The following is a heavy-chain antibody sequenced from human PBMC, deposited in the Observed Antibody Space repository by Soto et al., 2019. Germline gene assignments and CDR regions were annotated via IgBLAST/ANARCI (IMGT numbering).Heavy chain of an antibody. CDR3: ARFFRGVITY. Sequence: QLQLQESGPGLVKPSETLSLTCTVSGGSISSSSYYWGWIRQPPGKGLEWIGSIYYSGSTYYNPSLKSRVTISVDTSKNQLSLKLSSVTAADTAVYYCARFFRGVITYWGQGTLVTVSS. CDR1: GGSISSSSYY. D-gene: IGHD3-10*01. CDR2: IYYSGST. J-gene: IGHJ4*02. V-gene: IGHV4-39*01.